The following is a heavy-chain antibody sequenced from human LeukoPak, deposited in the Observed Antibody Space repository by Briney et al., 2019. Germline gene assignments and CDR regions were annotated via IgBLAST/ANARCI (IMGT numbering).Heavy chain of an antibody. CDR2: ISGSGGST. V-gene: IGHV3-23*01. CDR1: GFTFSSYA. Sequence: GGSLRLSCAASGFTFSSYAMSWVRQAPGKGLEWVSAISGSGGSTYYADSVKGRFTISRDNAKNSLYLQMNSLRAEDTAVYYCARDGIAAYDAFDIWGQGTMVTVSS. D-gene: IGHD6-25*01. CDR3: ARDGIAAYDAFDI. J-gene: IGHJ3*02.